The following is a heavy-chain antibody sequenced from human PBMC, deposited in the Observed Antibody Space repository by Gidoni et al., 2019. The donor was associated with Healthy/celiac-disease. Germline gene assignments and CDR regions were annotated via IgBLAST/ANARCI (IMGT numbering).Heavy chain of an antibody. Sequence: EVQLVESGGGLVQPGRSLRLSCAASGFTFDDYAMHLVRQAPGKGLEWVSGISWNSGSIGYADSVKGRFTISRDNAKNSLYLQMNSLRAEDTALYYCAKDGYCSSTSCYSYYYYGMDVWGQGTTVTVSS. D-gene: IGHD2-2*02. CDR1: GFTFDDYA. CDR2: ISWNSGSI. CDR3: AKDGYCSSTSCYSYYYYGMDV. V-gene: IGHV3-9*01. J-gene: IGHJ6*02.